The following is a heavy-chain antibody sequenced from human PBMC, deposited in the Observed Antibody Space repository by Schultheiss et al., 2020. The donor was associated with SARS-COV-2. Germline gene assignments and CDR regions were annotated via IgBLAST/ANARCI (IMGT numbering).Heavy chain of an antibody. D-gene: IGHD5-18*01. CDR3: ARDGRGYSYGYDYYYGMDV. Sequence: GGSLRLSCAASGFTFSSYAMSWVRQAPGKGLEWVSAISGSGGSTYHAASVKGRFTISRDNSKNTLYLQMNSLRAEDTAVYYCARDGRGYSYGYDYYYGMDVWGQGTTVTVSS. V-gene: IGHV3-23*01. J-gene: IGHJ6*02. CDR1: GFTFSSYA. CDR2: ISGSGGST.